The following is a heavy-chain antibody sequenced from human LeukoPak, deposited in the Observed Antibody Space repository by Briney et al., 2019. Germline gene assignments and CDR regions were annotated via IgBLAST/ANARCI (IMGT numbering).Heavy chain of an antibody. Sequence: GGSLRLSCAASGFTFSSYGMHWVRQAPGKGLEWGAVISYDGSNKYYADSVRGRFTSSRDNSKNPMYLQMNSLRAEDTAVYYCEKDLFDPGSMGYWGQGTLVTVSS. CDR1: GFTFSSYG. CDR2: ISYDGSNK. J-gene: IGHJ4*02. CDR3: EKDLFDPGSMGY. V-gene: IGHV3-30*18. D-gene: IGHD3-10*01.